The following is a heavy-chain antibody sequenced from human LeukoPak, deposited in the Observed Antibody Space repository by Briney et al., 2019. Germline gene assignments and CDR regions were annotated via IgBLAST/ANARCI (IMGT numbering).Heavy chain of an antibody. CDR2: ISSSSSTI. CDR3: SSSYYYFDY. J-gene: IGHJ4*02. CDR1: GFTFSSYW. Sequence: GGSLRLSCAASGFTFSSYWMSWVRQAPGKGLEWVSYISSSSSTIYYADSVKGRFTISRDNAKNSLYLQMNSLRAEDTAVYYCSSSYYYFDYWGQGTLVTVSS. V-gene: IGHV3-48*04. D-gene: IGHD6-13*01.